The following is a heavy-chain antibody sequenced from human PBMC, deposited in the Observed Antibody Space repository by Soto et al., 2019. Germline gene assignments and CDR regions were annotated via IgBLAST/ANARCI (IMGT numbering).Heavy chain of an antibody. CDR1: GGTFSSYA. Sequence: QVQLVQSGAEVKKPGSSVKVSCKASGGTFSSYAISWVRQAPGQGLEWMGGIIPIFGTANYAQKFQGRVTITADESTSTAYMELSSLRSEDTAVYYCARALDPYYDSSGYRRSPLCCDAFDIWGQGTMVTVSS. CDR2: IIPIFGTA. D-gene: IGHD3-22*01. J-gene: IGHJ3*02. CDR3: ARALDPYYDSSGYRRSPLCCDAFDI. V-gene: IGHV1-69*12.